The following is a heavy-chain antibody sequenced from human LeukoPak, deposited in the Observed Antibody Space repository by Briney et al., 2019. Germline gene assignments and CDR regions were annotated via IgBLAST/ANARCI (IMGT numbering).Heavy chain of an antibody. D-gene: IGHD4-17*01. V-gene: IGHV3-20*04. Sequence: GGSLRLSCASSGFTFDDYGMSWVRKAPGKGLQWVSYINWNGVSKGYADSVKGRFTISIDNAKNSLYLQMNSLRAEDTALYYRARSSTTVTTRFFDLWGRGTLVTVSS. CDR3: ARSSTTVTTRFFDL. CDR1: GFTFDDYG. J-gene: IGHJ2*01. CDR2: INWNGVSK.